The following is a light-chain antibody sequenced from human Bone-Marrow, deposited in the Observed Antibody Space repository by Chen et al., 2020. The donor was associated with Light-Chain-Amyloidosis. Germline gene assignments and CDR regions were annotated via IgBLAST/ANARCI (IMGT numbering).Light chain of an antibody. V-gene: IGLV3-21*02. CDR2: DDS. J-gene: IGLJ3*02. CDR1: NIVSTC. CDR3: QVWDRSSDRPV. Sequence: SYVLTQPSSVSVAPGQTATIACGGNNIVSTCVHWYQQTPGQAPLLVVYDDSDRPSGITERLSGSNSGNTATLTISRVEAGDEADYYCQVWDRSSDRPVFGGGTKLTVL.